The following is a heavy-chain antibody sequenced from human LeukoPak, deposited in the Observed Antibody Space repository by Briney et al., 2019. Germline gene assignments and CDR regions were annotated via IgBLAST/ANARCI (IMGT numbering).Heavy chain of an antibody. CDR2: ISGSGGST. J-gene: IGHJ4*02. V-gene: IGHV3-23*01. CDR3: AKRGPMYDSSGHDY. D-gene: IGHD3-22*01. CDR1: GFTFSDYA. Sequence: GGSLRLSCVASGFTFSDYAMNWVRQAPGKGPEWVSIISGSGGSTHYADSVKGRFTISRDNSKNMVYMQMNSLRAEDTAVYYCAKRGPMYDSSGHDYWGQGTLVTVSS.